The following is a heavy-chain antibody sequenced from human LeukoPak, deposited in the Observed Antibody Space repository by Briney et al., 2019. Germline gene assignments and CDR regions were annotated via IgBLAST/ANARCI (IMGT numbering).Heavy chain of an antibody. CDR2: IKQDGSEK. V-gene: IGHV3-7*03. CDR1: GFTFSGYW. D-gene: IGHD5-24*01. CDR3: VKDRGLRNQWLQVTYDS. Sequence: PGGSLRLSCAASGFTFSGYWMSWVRQAPGKGLEWVANIKQDGSEKYYVDSVKGRFTISRDNAKNSLHLQMNSLRPEDTALYYCVKDRGLRNQWLQVTYDSWGQGTLVTVSS. J-gene: IGHJ4*02.